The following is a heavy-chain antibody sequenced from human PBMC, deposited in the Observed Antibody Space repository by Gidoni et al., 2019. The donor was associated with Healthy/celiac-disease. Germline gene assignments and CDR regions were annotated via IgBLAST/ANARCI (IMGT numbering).Heavy chain of an antibody. V-gene: IGHV4-34*01. Sequence: QVQLQQWGAGLLKPSETLSLTCAVYGGSFSGYYWSWIRQPPGKGLEWIGEINHSGSTNYNPSLKSRVTISVDTSKNQFSLKLSSVTAADTAVYYCATTSSRYYYGMDVWGQGTTVTVSS. CDR1: GGSFSGYY. CDR3: ATTSSRYYYGMDV. CDR2: INHSGST. J-gene: IGHJ6*02. D-gene: IGHD6-25*01.